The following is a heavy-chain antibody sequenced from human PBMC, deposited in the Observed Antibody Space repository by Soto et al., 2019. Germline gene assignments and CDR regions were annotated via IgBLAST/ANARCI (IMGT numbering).Heavy chain of an antibody. CDR2: ISGSGGST. V-gene: IGHV3-23*01. CDR3: AKDRGGCSSTSCYARRIFDY. D-gene: IGHD2-2*01. J-gene: IGHJ4*02. CDR1: GFTFSSYA. Sequence: EVQLLESGVGLVQPGGSLRLSCAASGFTFSSYAMSWVRQAPGKGLEWVSAISGSGGSTYYADSVKGRFTISRDNSKNTLYLQMNSLRAEDTAVYYCAKDRGGCSSTSCYARRIFDYWGQGTLVTVSS.